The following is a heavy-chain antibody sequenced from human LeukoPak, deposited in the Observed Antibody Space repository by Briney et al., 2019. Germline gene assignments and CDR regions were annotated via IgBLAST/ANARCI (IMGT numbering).Heavy chain of an antibody. CDR3: AKDETYDFWNGYIPHNHYYYMDV. J-gene: IGHJ6*03. CDR1: GFTFSSYS. CDR2: ISGSGGGT. V-gene: IGHV3-23*01. D-gene: IGHD3-3*01. Sequence: GGSLRLSCAASGFTFSSYSMCGVRPAPGKEVTGVSSISGSGGGTYYADSVKGRFTISRDYSKNTLYLQMNSLRAEATAVYYCAKDETYDFWNGYIPHNHYYYMDVWGKRTTVTVSS.